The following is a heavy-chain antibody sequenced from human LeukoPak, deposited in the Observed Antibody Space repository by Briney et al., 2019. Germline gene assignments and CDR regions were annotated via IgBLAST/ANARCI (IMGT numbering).Heavy chain of an antibody. V-gene: IGHV3-23*01. D-gene: IGHD2-15*01. CDR2: ISGSGGST. Sequence: GGSLRLSCAASGFTFSSYAMSWVRQAPGKGLERVSAISGSGGSTYYADSVKGRFTISRDNSKNTLYPQMNSLRAEDTAVYYCAKGVGCSGGSCYYYYYMDVWGKGTTVTVSS. CDR3: AKGVGCSGGSCYYYYYMDV. CDR1: GFTFSSYA. J-gene: IGHJ6*03.